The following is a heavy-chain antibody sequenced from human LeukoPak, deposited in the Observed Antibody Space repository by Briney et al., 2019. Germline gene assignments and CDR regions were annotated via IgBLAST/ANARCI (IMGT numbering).Heavy chain of an antibody. J-gene: IGHJ5*02. Sequence: GGSLRLSCAASGFTFSTYAMAWVRQAPGKGLEWVSAISDSGTNTYYADSVKGRFTISRDNAKNSLYLQMNSLRAEDTAVYYCARAGYSYYDFWSGYEKGTWGQGILVTVSS. CDR3: ARAGYSYYDFWSGYEKGT. CDR2: ISDSGTNT. V-gene: IGHV3-21*01. CDR1: GFTFSTYA. D-gene: IGHD3-3*01.